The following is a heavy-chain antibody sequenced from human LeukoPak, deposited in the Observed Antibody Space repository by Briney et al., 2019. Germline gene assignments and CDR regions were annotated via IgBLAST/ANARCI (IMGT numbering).Heavy chain of an antibody. J-gene: IGHJ2*01. CDR3: VTISPGQGGSYSDWYLDL. D-gene: IGHD3-10*01. CDR1: VGTFRSFS. CDR2: RIPHSDTP. Sequence: GSSVKVTCEASVGTFRSFSVNWVRQAPGQRLDLMGGRIPHSDTPHYAQKFQDRLTITADESTSTAYMELGSLRFEDTAVYYCVTISPGQGGSYSDWYLDLSGRGTLVTVSS. V-gene: IGHV1-69*01.